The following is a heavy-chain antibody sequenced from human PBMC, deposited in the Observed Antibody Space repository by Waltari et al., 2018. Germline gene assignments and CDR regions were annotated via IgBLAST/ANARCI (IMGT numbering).Heavy chain of an antibody. J-gene: IGHJ6*02. CDR2: ISSSSSTI. V-gene: IGHV3-48*01. D-gene: IGHD2-15*01. Sequence: EVQLVESGGGLVQPGGSLRLSCAASGFTFSSYSMNWVRQAPGKGLEWVSYISSSSSTIYYADSVKGRFSISRDNAKNSLYLQMNSLRSEDTAVYYCARDPPGVVAATPNYYYGMDVWGQGTTVTVSS. CDR1: GFTFSSYS. CDR3: ARDPPGVVAATPNYYYGMDV.